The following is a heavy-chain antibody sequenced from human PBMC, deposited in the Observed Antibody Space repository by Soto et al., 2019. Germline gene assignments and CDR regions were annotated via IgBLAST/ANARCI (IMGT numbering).Heavy chain of an antibody. CDR3: ARSSGYCSGGSCYRYYYHYYGMDV. D-gene: IGHD2-15*01. CDR1: GGSISSYY. Sequence: SETLSLTCTVSGGSISSYYWSWIRQPPGKGLEWIGYIYYSGSTNYNPSLKSRVTISVDTSKNQFSLKLSSVTAADTAVYYCARSSGYCSGGSCYRYYYHYYGMDVWGQGTTVTVSS. CDR2: IYYSGST. J-gene: IGHJ6*02. V-gene: IGHV4-59*01.